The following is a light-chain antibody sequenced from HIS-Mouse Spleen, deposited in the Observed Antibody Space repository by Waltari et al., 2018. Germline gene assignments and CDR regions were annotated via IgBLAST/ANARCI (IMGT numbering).Light chain of an antibody. CDR3: CSYAGSYTFVV. CDR2: DVS. Sequence: QSALTQPRSVSGSPGQSVTIPCPGTSRDVGGYNHVPWYQQHPGKAPKPMIYDVSKRPSGVPDRFSGSKSGNTASLTISGLQAEDEADYYCCSYAGSYTFVVFGGGTKLTVL. CDR1: SRDVGGYNH. J-gene: IGLJ2*01. V-gene: IGLV2-11*01.